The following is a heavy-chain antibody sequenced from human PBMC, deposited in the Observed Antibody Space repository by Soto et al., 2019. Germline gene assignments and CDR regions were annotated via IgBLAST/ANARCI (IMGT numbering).Heavy chain of an antibody. Sequence: EVHLLESGGGVVQPGKSLKISCATSGFAFSDYPMTWVRQPPGQGLEWVSGISASGEKPYYADSVKGRFTISRDNSKNTLSLQMNRLRVEDTGIYYCAKLEWLELGGDYWGQGTLVTVSS. CDR3: AKLEWLELGGDY. D-gene: IGHD6-19*01. V-gene: IGHV3-23*01. CDR2: ISASGEKP. J-gene: IGHJ4*02. CDR1: GFAFSDYP.